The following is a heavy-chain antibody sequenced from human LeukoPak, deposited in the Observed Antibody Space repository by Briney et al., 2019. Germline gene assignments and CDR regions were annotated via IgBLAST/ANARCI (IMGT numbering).Heavy chain of an antibody. CDR1: GFTFTTYW. Sequence: RGCLRLSSAPSGFTFTTYWMTWVRQAPGKGLEWVANINQDGTEKYYVDSVKGRFTISRNNAKNSLYLQMTSLRVEDTAVYYCAKVATYYYGSATYYFFEQWGQGTPVTASS. V-gene: IGHV3-7*01. CDR3: AKVATYYYGSATYYFFEQ. D-gene: IGHD3-10*01. J-gene: IGHJ4*02. CDR2: INQDGTEK.